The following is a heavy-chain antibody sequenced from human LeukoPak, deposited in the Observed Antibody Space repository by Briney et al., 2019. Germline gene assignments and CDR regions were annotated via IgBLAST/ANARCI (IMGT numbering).Heavy chain of an antibody. J-gene: IGHJ3*02. CDR2: IYYSGST. CDR1: TVTICTNY. V-gene: IGHV4-59*01. D-gene: IGHD2-2*01. Sequence: SENLSLTCTVSTVTICTNYWIWHRPPQGQGLEWIGYIYYSGSTNYKPSLKSRVTISVDTSKNQFSLKLSSVTAADTAVYYCARGSTSLDAFDIWGQGTMVTVSS. CDR3: ARGSTSLDAFDI.